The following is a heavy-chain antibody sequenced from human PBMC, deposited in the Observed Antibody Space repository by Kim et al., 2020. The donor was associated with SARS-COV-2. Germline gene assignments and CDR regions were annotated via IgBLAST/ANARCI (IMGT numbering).Heavy chain of an antibody. Sequence: GGSLRLSCAASGFTFSSYAMSWVRQAPGKGLEWVAAISCSGGSTYYADSVKGRFTISRDNSKNTLYLQMNSLRAEDTAVYYCAKAVRYSSSCLDYWGQGTLVTVSS. CDR1: GFTFSSYA. CDR3: AKAVRYSSSCLDY. V-gene: IGHV3-23*01. J-gene: IGHJ4*02. CDR2: ISCSGGST. D-gene: IGHD6-13*01.